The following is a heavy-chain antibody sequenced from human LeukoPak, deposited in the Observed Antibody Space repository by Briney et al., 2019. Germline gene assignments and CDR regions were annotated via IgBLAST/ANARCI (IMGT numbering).Heavy chain of an antibody. CDR2: ISSSGNTI. CDR3: ARVQPHYYDSSGYPPDY. Sequence: GGSLRLSCAASGFTFSDYYMSWIRQAPGKGLEWVSYISSSGNTIFYADSVKGRFTLSRDNAKNSLYLQMNSLRAEDTAVYSCARVQPHYYDSSGYPPDYWGQGTLVTVSS. J-gene: IGHJ4*02. CDR1: GFTFSDYY. V-gene: IGHV3-11*01. D-gene: IGHD3-22*01.